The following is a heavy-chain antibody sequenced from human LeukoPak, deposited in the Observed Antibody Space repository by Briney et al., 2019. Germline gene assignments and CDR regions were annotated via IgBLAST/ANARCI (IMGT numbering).Heavy chain of an antibody. D-gene: IGHD1-26*01. Sequence: GGSLRLACAASGFTFSSYWMTWVRQGPGKGLEWVANIKPDGSLIYYVDSVKGRFTISRDNAKNSLYLQMNSLRAEDTAVYYCAKWELYSGFYYIDYWGQGTLATVSS. CDR2: IKPDGSLI. V-gene: IGHV3-7*01. J-gene: IGHJ4*02. CDR3: AKWELYSGFYYIDY. CDR1: GFTFSSYW.